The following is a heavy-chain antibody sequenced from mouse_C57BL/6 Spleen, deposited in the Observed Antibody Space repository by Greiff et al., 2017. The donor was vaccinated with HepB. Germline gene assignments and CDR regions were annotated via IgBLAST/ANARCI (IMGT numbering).Heavy chain of an antibody. CDR1: GYTFTSYW. J-gene: IGHJ1*03. Sequence: QVQLQQPGAELVKPGASVKLSCKASGYTFTSYWRHWVKQRPGQGLEWIGMIHPNSGSTNYNEKFKSKATLTVDKSSSTAYMQLSSLTSEDSAVYYCARTGTNWYFDVWGTGTTVTVSS. D-gene: IGHD4-1*01. CDR2: IHPNSGST. CDR3: ARTGTNWYFDV. V-gene: IGHV1-64*01.